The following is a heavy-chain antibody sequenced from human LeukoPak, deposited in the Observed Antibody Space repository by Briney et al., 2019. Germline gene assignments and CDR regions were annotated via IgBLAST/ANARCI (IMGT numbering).Heavy chain of an antibody. D-gene: IGHD3-16*01. CDR2: IYSGGST. Sequence: GGSVRLSCAASGFTVSSNYMTWVRQAPGKGLEWVSLIYSGGSTYYADSVKGRFTISRHSSENTLYLQMDSLRPEDTAVYFCARGGVGAFDIWGQGTMVTVSS. J-gene: IGHJ3*02. CDR3: ARGGVGAFDI. CDR1: GFTVSSNY. V-gene: IGHV3-53*04.